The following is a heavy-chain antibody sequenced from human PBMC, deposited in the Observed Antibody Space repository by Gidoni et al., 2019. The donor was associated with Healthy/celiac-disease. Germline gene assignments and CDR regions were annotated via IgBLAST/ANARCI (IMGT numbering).Heavy chain of an antibody. CDR2: IYTSGST. V-gene: IGHV4-4*07. CDR3: ARDRIAAPNWFDP. D-gene: IGHD6-6*01. J-gene: IGHJ5*02. CDR1: GCSISSYY. Sequence: QVQLQESGPGLVKPSETLSLTCPVSGCSISSYYWSWLRQPAGKGLEWIGRIYTSGSTNYNPSLKSRVTMSVDTSKNQFSLKLSSVTAADAAVYYCARDRIAAPNWFDPWGQGTLVTVSS.